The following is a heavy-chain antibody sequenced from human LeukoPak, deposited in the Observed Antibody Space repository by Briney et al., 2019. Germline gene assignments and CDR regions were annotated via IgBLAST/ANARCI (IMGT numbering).Heavy chain of an antibody. CDR3: ARSINWLFDY. D-gene: IGHD1-1*01. CDR2: ISSSGSTI. CDR1: GFTFSSYG. J-gene: IGHJ4*02. Sequence: TGGSLRLSCAASGFTFSSYGMHWVRQAPGKGLEWVSYISSSGSTIYYADSVKGRFTISRDNAKKSLYLQMNSLRAEDTAVYYCARSINWLFDYWGQGTLVTVSS. V-gene: IGHV3-48*04.